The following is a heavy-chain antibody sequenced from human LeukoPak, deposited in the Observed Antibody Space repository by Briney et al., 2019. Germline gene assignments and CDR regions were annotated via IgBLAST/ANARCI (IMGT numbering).Heavy chain of an antibody. V-gene: IGHV3-48*04. CDR2: ISSSSSTI. CDR1: GFTFSSYS. Sequence: GGSLRLSCAASGFTFSSYSMNWVRQAPGKGLEWVSYISSSSSTIYYADSVKGRFTISRDNAKNSPYLQMNSLRAEDTAVYYCARVPKPGYYYMDVWGKGTTVTVSS. CDR3: ARVPKPGYYYMDV. J-gene: IGHJ6*03.